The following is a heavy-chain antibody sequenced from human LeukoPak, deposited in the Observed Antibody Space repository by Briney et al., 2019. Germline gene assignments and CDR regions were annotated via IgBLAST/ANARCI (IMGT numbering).Heavy chain of an antibody. D-gene: IGHD1-26*01. CDR2: LGIAGDT. J-gene: IGHJ4*02. CDR1: GFTVSSYA. Sequence: GGSLRLSCVASGFTVSSYAMHWVRQPIGRGLEWVSALGIAGDTFYPSSVKGRFTISRENARNSLYLQMNSLRAEDTAMYYCARQMQSHGNFDSWGQGTLVTVSS. V-gene: IGHV3-13*01. CDR3: ARQMQSHGNFDS.